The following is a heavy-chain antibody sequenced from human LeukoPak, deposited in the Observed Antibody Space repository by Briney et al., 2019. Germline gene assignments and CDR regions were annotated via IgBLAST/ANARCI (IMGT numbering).Heavy chain of an antibody. CDR1: GFTFSSYW. V-gene: IGHV3-7*03. CDR2: IKQDGSEK. D-gene: IGHD2/OR15-2a*01. Sequence: GGSLRLSCAASGFTFSSYWMSWVRQAPGKGLEWVANIKQDGSEKYYVDSVKGRFTISRDNAKNSLYLQMNSLRAEDTALYYCAKDTGRHFYYFDYWGQGTLVTVSS. CDR3: AKDTGRHFYYFDY. J-gene: IGHJ4*02.